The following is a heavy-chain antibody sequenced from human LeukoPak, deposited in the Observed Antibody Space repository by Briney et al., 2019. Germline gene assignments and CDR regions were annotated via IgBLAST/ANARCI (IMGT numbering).Heavy chain of an antibody. CDR1: GFTFSSYG. Sequence: GRSLRLSCAASGFTFSSYGMHWVRQAPGKGLEWVAVIWYDGTKKYYADSVKGRFTISRDNSKNTLYLQMNSLRAEDTAVYHCAKDWSYASGSPNFDYWGQGTLVTVSS. CDR2: IWYDGTKK. CDR3: AKDWSYASGSPNFDY. J-gene: IGHJ4*02. V-gene: IGHV3-33*06. D-gene: IGHD3-10*01.